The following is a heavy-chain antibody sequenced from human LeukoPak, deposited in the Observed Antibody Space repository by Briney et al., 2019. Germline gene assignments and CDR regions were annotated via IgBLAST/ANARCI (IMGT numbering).Heavy chain of an antibody. CDR3: ARGYCSSGSCYSVPEE. CDR2: INPNSGGT. J-gene: IGHJ4*02. Sequence: ASVKVSCKASGYTFTGYYMHWVRQAPGQGLGGMGWINPNSGGTNYAQKLQGRVTMTRDTSISIAYMELSRLRSDDTAVYCCARGYCSSGSCYSVPEEWGQGTLVTVSS. CDR1: GYTFTGYY. D-gene: IGHD2-15*01. V-gene: IGHV1-2*02.